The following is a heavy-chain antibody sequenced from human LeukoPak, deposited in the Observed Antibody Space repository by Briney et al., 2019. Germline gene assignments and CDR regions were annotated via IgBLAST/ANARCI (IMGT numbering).Heavy chain of an antibody. V-gene: IGHV5-10-1*01. CDR2: IDPADSYT. CDR1: GYSFTSYW. Sequence: GESLRISCKGSGYSFTSYWISWVRQMPGKGLEWMGRIDPADSYTNYSPSFQGHVTISVDRSISTAFLQWNSLKASDTAMYYCAKQIPPGEPFRYWGQGTLVTVSS. D-gene: IGHD2-2*01. CDR3: AKQIPPGEPFRY. J-gene: IGHJ4*02.